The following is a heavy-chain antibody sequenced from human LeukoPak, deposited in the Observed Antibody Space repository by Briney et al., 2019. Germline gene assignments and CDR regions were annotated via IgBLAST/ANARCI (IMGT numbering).Heavy chain of an antibody. CDR1: GGTFSSYA. D-gene: IGHD6-13*01. J-gene: IGHJ5*02. V-gene: IGHV1-69*05. Sequence: ASVKVFCKASGGTFSSYAISWVRQAPGQGLEWMGGIIPIFGTANYAQKFQGRVTITTDESTSTAYMELSSLRSEDTAVYYCARKTGLEQLNGWFDPWGQGSLVTVSS. CDR2: IIPIFGTA. CDR3: ARKTGLEQLNGWFDP.